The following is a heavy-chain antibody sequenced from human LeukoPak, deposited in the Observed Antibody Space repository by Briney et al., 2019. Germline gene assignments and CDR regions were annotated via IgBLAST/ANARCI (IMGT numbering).Heavy chain of an antibody. J-gene: IGHJ4*02. D-gene: IGHD3-10*01. CDR3: ARVITWYYYGSGSYVDY. CDR2: ICSSGST. CDR1: GGSISIGFYF. V-gene: IGHV4-31*03. Sequence: SKTLSLTCTVSGGSISIGFYFCIWIRQLPGNFLSWIGYICSSGSTYYNPSLKSRVTISVDTSKNQFSLKLSPVTAADTAVYYCARVITWYYYGSGSYVDYWGQGTLVTVSS.